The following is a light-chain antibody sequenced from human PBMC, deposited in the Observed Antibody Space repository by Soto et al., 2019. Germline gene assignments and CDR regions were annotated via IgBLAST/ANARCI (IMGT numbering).Light chain of an antibody. CDR3: SSYTTSNTLV. CDR1: SSDVGGYLY. Sequence: QSALTQPASVSGSPGQSITISCTGTSSDVGGYLYVSWYQRYPGKAPKLMIYDVTNRPSGVSNRFSGFKSGNTAFLTISGLQAEDEADYYCSSYTTSNTLVFGGGTKVTVL. V-gene: IGLV2-14*01. CDR2: DVT. J-gene: IGLJ2*01.